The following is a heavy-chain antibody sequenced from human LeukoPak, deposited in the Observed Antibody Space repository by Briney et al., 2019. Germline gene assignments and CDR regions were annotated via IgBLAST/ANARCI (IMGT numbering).Heavy chain of an antibody. V-gene: IGHV3-20*04. J-gene: IGHJ3*02. CDR2: INWNGGST. CDR3: ARDQGLYYYDSKGAFDI. Sequence: WGSLRLSCAASGFTFDDYGMSWVRQAPGKGLEWVSGINWNGGSTGYADSVKGRFTISRDNAKNSLYLQMNSLRAEDTAVYYCARDQGLYYYDSKGAFDIWGQGTMVTVSS. CDR1: GFTFDDYG. D-gene: IGHD3-22*01.